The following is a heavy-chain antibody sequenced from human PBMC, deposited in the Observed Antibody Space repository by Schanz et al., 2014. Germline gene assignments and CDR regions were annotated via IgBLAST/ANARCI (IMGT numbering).Heavy chain of an antibody. CDR2: IKQDGSEK. V-gene: IGHV3-7*01. CDR3: ARDMTIAPA. Sequence: EVQLVESGGGLVQPGGSLRLSCAASGFTFSSYWMSWVRQAPGEGLEWVANIKQDGSEKYYVDSVKGRFTISRDNSKNTLYLQMDTLRVEDTAMFYCARDMTIAPAWGQGTLVTVSS. CDR1: GFTFSSYW. J-gene: IGHJ5*02. D-gene: IGHD6-13*01.